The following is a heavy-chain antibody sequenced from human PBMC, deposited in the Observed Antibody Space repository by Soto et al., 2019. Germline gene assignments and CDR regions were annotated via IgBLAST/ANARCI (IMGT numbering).Heavy chain of an antibody. Sequence: GGSLRLSCAASGFTFSSYWMHWVRQAPGKGLVWVSRINSDGGSTSYADSVKGRFTISRDNAKNTLYLQMNSLRAEDTAVYYCARDYATMIVVNNFDYWGQGTLVTVSS. CDR1: GFTFSSYW. J-gene: IGHJ4*02. D-gene: IGHD3-22*01. CDR3: ARDYATMIVVNNFDY. V-gene: IGHV3-74*01. CDR2: INSDGGST.